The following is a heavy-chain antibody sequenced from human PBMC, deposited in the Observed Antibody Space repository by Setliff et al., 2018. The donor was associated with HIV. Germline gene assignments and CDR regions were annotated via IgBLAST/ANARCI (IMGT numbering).Heavy chain of an antibody. D-gene: IGHD4-4*01. CDR3: ARDSGDDYSDYYYYGMDV. CDR1: GYTFSGYH. Sequence: ASVKVSCKASGYTFSGYHMYWVRQAPGQRLEWMGWINAGNGDTKYSQKFQGRVTFTWDTSASTAYMELSSLRSEDTALYYCARDSGDDYSDYYYYGMDVWGQGTTVTVSS. V-gene: IGHV1-3*01. J-gene: IGHJ6*02. CDR2: INAGNGDT.